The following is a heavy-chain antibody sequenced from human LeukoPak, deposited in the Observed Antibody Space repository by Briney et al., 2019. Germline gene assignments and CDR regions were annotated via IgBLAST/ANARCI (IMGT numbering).Heavy chain of an antibody. D-gene: IGHD2-2*01. CDR2: IYTSGST. CDR3: ARDRYCSSTSCFFDP. CDR1: GGSISSGSYY. Sequence: PSETLSLTCTVSGGSISSGSYYWSWIRQPAGKGLEWIGRIYTSGSTNYNPSLKSRVTISVDTSKNQFFLKLSSVTAADTAVYYCARDRYCSSTSCFFDPWGQGTLVTVSS. J-gene: IGHJ5*02. V-gene: IGHV4-61*02.